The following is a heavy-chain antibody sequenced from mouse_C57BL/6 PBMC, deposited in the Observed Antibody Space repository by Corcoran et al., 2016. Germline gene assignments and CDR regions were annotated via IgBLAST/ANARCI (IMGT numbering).Heavy chain of an antibody. V-gene: IGHV1-26*01. Sequence: EVQLQQSGPELVKPGASVKISCKASGYTFTDYYMNWVKQSHGKSLEWIGDINPNNGGTSYNQKFKGKVTLTVDKSSSTAYMELRSLTSEDSAVYYCARGAMDYWGQGTSVTVSS. CDR1: GYTFTDYY. J-gene: IGHJ4*01. CDR3: ARGAMDY. CDR2: INPNNGGT.